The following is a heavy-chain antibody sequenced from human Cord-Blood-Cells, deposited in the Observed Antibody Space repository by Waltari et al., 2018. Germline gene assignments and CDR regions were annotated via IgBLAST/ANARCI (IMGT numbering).Heavy chain of an antibody. V-gene: IGHV3-30*04. D-gene: IGHD3-10*01. Sequence: QVQLVESGGGVVQPGRSLRLSCAASGFTFSSYAMPWVRQAPGKGLEWVAVISYDGSNKYYADSVKGRFTISRDNSKNTLYLQMNSLRAEDTAVYYCARGITMVRGVIDYWGQGTLVTVSS. CDR2: ISYDGSNK. CDR3: ARGITMVRGVIDY. CDR1: GFTFSSYA. J-gene: IGHJ4*02.